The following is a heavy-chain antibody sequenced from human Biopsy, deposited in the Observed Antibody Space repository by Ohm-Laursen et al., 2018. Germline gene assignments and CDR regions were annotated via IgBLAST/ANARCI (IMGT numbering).Heavy chain of an antibody. Sequence: GSLRLSCAASGFTVINNDISWVRQAPGKGLEWVSVIDSGGYTHYTDAVKGRFTISRANSKNTLYLQMNNLIAEDTAVYYCARSTYYYESSGTRRGRDIWGQGTLVTVSS. D-gene: IGHD3-22*01. V-gene: IGHV3-53*01. CDR2: IDSGGYT. CDR3: ARSTYYYESSGTRRGRDI. J-gene: IGHJ3*02. CDR1: GFTVINND.